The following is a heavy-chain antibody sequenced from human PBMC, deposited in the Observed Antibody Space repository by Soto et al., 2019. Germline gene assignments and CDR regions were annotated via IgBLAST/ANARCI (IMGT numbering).Heavy chain of an antibody. CDR2: ISSSSSYI. J-gene: IGHJ4*02. D-gene: IGHD3-22*01. CDR3: ARVLGYYDSSGYDY. CDR1: GFTFSSYS. V-gene: IGHV3-21*01. Sequence: EVQLVESGGGLVKPGGSLRLSCAASGFTFSSYSMNWVRQAPGKGLEWVSSISSSSSYIYYADSVKGRFTISRDNAKNSLYLQMNSLRAEDTAVYYCARVLGYYDSSGYDYWGQGTLVTVSS.